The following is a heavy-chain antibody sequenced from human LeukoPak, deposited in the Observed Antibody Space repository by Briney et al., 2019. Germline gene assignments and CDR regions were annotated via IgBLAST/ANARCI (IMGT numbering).Heavy chain of an antibody. CDR2: ISYDGSNK. J-gene: IGHJ6*02. CDR3: AKDFLEEYYYYGMDV. V-gene: IGHV3-30*18. CDR1: GFTFSSYG. D-gene: IGHD1-1*01. Sequence: PGGSLRLSCAASGFTFSSYGMHWVRQAPGKGLEWVAVISYDGSNKYYADSVKGRFTISRDNSKNTLYLQMSSLRAEDTAVYYCAKDFLEEYYYYGMDVWGQGTTVTVSS.